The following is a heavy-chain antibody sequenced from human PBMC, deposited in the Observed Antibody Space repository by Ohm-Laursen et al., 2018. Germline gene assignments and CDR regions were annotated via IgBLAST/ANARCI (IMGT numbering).Heavy chain of an antibody. D-gene: IGHD2-21*01. CDR1: GFTFSNAW. CDR2: IYSGGNT. CDR3: ARVVEYFDL. Sequence: GSLRLSCAASGFTFSNAWMSWVRQAPGKGLEWVSIIYSGGNTYYADSVKGRFTISRDNSKNTLYLQMNSLRADDTAVYYCARVVEYFDLWGRGTLVTVSS. J-gene: IGHJ2*01. V-gene: IGHV3-53*01.